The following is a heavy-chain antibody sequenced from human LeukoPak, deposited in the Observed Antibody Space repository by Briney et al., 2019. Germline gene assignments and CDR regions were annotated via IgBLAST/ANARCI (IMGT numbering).Heavy chain of an antibody. J-gene: IGHJ4*02. Sequence: GGSLRLSCAASGFTFSSYAMHWVRQAPGKGLEWVSYISSSGSTIYYADSVKGRFTISRDSAKNSLYLQMNSLRAEDTAVYYCARAQRYNWNYGGFDYWGQGTLVTVSS. V-gene: IGHV3-48*04. D-gene: IGHD1-7*01. CDR1: GFTFSSYA. CDR2: ISSSGSTI. CDR3: ARAQRYNWNYGGFDY.